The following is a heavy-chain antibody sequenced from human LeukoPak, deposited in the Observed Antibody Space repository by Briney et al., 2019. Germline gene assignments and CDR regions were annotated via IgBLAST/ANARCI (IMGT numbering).Heavy chain of an antibody. CDR2: ISWNSGSI. CDR3: AKGAGDLEYYFDY. Sequence: PGGSLRLSCAASGFTFDDYAMHWVRQAPGKGLEWVSGISWNSGSIGYADSVKGRYTISRDNAKNSLYLQMNSLRAEDTALYYCAKGAGDLEYYFDYWGQGTLVTVSS. V-gene: IGHV3-9*01. D-gene: IGHD7-27*01. CDR1: GFTFDDYA. J-gene: IGHJ4*02.